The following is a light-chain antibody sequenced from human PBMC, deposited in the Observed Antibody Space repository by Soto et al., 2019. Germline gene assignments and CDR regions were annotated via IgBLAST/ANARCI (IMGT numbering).Light chain of an antibody. CDR2: GAS. CDR3: QQYGSSPIT. CDR1: QSVSSSY. J-gene: IGKJ5*01. V-gene: IGKV3-20*01. Sequence: EIVLTQSPGTLSLSPGERATLSCRASQSVSSSYLAWYQQKPGQPPRLLISGASSRATGTPDRFSGSGSGTDFTLTISSLEPEDFAVYYCQQYGSSPITFGEGTKLEIK.